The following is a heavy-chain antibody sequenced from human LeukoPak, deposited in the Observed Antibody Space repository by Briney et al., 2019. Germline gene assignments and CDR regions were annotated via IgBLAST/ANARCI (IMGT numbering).Heavy chain of an antibody. V-gene: IGHV3-74*01. D-gene: IGHD3-10*01. CDR3: AKAATYFYGSVTYDWFES. J-gene: IGHJ5*01. CDR1: GFTFSSYW. Sequence: GGSLRLSCEAPGFTFSSYWMHWVRQIPGKGLMWVSRFESNGLTVYADSVRDRFTISRDNGRNTIYLQMNSLRVDDTAIYYCAKAATYFYGSVTYDWFESWGQGTLVTVS. CDR2: FESNGLT.